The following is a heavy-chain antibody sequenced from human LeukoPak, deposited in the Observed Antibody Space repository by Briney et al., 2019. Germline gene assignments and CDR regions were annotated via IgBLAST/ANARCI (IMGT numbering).Heavy chain of an antibody. CDR1: GFTFSSYW. Sequence: GGSLRLSCAASGFTFSSYWMHWVRQTPGKGLMWVSRIESNGLALYADSVRDRFTISRDNAKNTVYLQMNSLRADDTAMYYCARAVTYFYGSVTYDWFESWGQGTLVTVSS. CDR2: IESNGLA. J-gene: IGHJ5*01. V-gene: IGHV3-74*01. CDR3: ARAVTYFYGSVTYDWFES. D-gene: IGHD3-10*01.